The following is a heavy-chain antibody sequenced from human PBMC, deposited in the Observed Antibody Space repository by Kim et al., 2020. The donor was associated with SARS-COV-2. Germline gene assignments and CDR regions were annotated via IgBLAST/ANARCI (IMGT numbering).Heavy chain of an antibody. CDR3: VRDNSLYDSTSYYYAFDV. V-gene: IGHV3-7*05. CDR1: GFNFRNYW. D-gene: IGHD3-22*01. Sequence: GGSLRLSCVASGFNFRNYWMIWVRQLPGKGLEWVGNINRDGSQKNYVDSVKGRFTIPRDNAKNSLYLQMKSVKVEDTAVYYCVRDNSLYDSTSYYYAFDV. J-gene: IGHJ3*01. CDR2: INRDGSQK.